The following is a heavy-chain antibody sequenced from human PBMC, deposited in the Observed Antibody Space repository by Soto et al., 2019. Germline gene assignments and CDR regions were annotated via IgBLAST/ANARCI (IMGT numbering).Heavy chain of an antibody. CDR2: ISAHNGNT. Sequence: ASVKVSCKASGYTFTSYGISWVRQAPGQGLEWMGWISAHNGNTNYAQKLQGRVTMTTDTSTSTAYMELRSLRSDDTAVYYCARGYYDYVWGSYRHYFFDYWGQGTLVTVS. D-gene: IGHD3-16*02. CDR3: ARGYYDYVWGSYRHYFFDY. CDR1: GYTFTSYG. J-gene: IGHJ4*02. V-gene: IGHV1-18*01.